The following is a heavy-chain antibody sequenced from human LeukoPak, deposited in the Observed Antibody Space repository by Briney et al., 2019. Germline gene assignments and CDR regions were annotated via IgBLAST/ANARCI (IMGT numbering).Heavy chain of an antibody. Sequence: SETLSLTCTVYGGSISSSSYYWGWIRQPPGKGLEGIGSIYYSGSTYYNPSLKSRVTISVDTSKNQFSLKLSSVTAADTAVYYCARDLPYSSSWYYCQHWGQGTLVTVSS. CDR2: IYYSGST. V-gene: IGHV4-39*07. J-gene: IGHJ1*01. CDR3: ARDLPYSSSWYYCQH. CDR1: GGSISSSSYY. D-gene: IGHD6-13*01.